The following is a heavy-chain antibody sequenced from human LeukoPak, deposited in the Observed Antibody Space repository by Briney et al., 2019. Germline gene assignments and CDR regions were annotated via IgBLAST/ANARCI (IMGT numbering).Heavy chain of an antibody. Sequence: GGSLRLSCTASGFSFGSYAMGWVRQAPGKGLEWVSTVSADGVVWYSDSVRGRSTISRDNSKNTVSLQMKSLRADDTAVYFCARDRAYPRDQFDCWGQGTLVTVSS. CDR3: ARDRAYPRDQFDC. J-gene: IGHJ4*02. CDR1: GFSFGSYA. D-gene: IGHD2-2*01. CDR2: VSADGVV. V-gene: IGHV3-23*01.